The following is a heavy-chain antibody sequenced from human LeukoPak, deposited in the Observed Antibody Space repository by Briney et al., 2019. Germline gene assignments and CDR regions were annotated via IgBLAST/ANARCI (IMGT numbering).Heavy chain of an antibody. CDR2: INHSGST. D-gene: IGHD3-3*01. CDR1: GGSFSGYY. CDR3: ARAFYDFWSGLDAFDI. J-gene: IGHJ3*02. Sequence: SETLSLTCAVYGGSFSGYYWSWIRQPPGKGLEWIGEINHSGSTNYNPSLESRVTISVDTSKNQFSLKLSSVTAADTAVYYCARAFYDFWSGLDAFDIWGQGTMVTVSS. V-gene: IGHV4-34*01.